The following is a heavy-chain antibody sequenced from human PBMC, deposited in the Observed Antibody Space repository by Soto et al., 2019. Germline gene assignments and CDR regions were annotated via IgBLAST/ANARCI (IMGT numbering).Heavy chain of an antibody. CDR3: AKDGGSGYYYDFDY. V-gene: IGHV3-30*18. Sequence: GGSLRLSCAASGFTFSSYGMHWVRQAPGKGLERVAVISYDGSNKYYADSVKGRFTISRDNSKNTLYLQMNSLRAEDTAVYYCAKDGGSGYYYDFDYWGQGTLVTVSS. D-gene: IGHD3-22*01. CDR1: GFTFSSYG. J-gene: IGHJ4*02. CDR2: ISYDGSNK.